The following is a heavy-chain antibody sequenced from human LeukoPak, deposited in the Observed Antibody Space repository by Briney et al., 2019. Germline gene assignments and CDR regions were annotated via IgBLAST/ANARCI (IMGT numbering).Heavy chain of an antibody. CDR1: GYSISSGYY. Sequence: SETLSLTCTVSGYSISSGYYWGWIRQPPGKGLEWIGSIYHSGSTYYNPSLKSRVTISVDTSKNQFSLKLSSVTAADTAVYYCARGNYHDSSGYFFREYYFDYWGQGTLVTVSS. J-gene: IGHJ4*02. CDR3: ARGNYHDSSGYFFREYYFDY. CDR2: IYHSGST. D-gene: IGHD3-22*01. V-gene: IGHV4-38-2*02.